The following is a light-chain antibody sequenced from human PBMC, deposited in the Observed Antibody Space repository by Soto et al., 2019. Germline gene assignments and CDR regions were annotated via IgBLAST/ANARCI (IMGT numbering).Light chain of an antibody. CDR1: QNISSY. CDR2: DVS. V-gene: IGKV3-20*01. Sequence: IVLTQSPATLSLSPGKRATLSCRASQNISSYLICYQQKPGQAPRLLIYDVSNRATGIPDRFSGSGSGTDFTLTISRLEPEDFAVYYRQQYGSSLITFGQGTRLEIK. CDR3: QQYGSSLIT. J-gene: IGKJ5*01.